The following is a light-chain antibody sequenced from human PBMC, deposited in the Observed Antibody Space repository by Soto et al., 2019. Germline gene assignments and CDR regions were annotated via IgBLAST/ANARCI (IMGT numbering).Light chain of an antibody. Sequence: EIVLTQSPATLSLYPGERATLSYRASQSVGSYLAWYQQKAGQPPRLLIYNASNRATGIPARFSGSGSGTDFTLTISSLEPEDFAVYYCQQRRNWPPVTFGQGTRLEIK. CDR1: QSVGSY. J-gene: IGKJ5*01. V-gene: IGKV3-11*01. CDR3: QQRRNWPPVT. CDR2: NAS.